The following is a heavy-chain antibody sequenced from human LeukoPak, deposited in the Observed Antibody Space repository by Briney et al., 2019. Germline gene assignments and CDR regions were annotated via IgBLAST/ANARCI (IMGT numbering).Heavy chain of an antibody. CDR2: IYTSGST. CDR3: AREDSYGSGSYGWFDP. CDR1: GGSISSYY. Sequence: KTSETLSLTCTVSGGSISSYYWSWIRQPAGKGLEWIGRIYTSGSTNYNPSLKSRVTMSVDTSKNQFSLKLSSVTAADTAVYYCAREDSYGSGSYGWFDPWGQGTLVTVSS. D-gene: IGHD3-10*01. J-gene: IGHJ5*02. V-gene: IGHV4-4*07.